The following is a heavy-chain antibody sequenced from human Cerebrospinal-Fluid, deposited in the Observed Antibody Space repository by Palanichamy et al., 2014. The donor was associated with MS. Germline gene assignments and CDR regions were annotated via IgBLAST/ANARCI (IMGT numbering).Heavy chain of an antibody. V-gene: IGHV4-34*02. Sequence: QVQLQQWGAGLLKPSETLSLTCAVQGGSLSGYYWTWIRQSPGKGLGWIGEISQSGRSNYTPSLKSRVTMSLASSKNQISLRLTSVTAADTAVYYCTRIQYYYGLDVWGQGTTVIVSS. D-gene: IGHD2/OR15-2a*01. J-gene: IGHJ6*02. CDR1: GGSLSGYY. CDR3: TRIQYYYGLDV. CDR2: ISQSGRS.